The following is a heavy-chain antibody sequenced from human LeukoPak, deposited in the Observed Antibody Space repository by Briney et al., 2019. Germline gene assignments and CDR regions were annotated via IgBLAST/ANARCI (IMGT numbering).Heavy chain of an antibody. J-gene: IGHJ4*02. D-gene: IGHD3-10*01. Sequence: GSVKVSCKASGYTFTSYGIVWVRQAPGQGLEWMGWISTYNQNTHYAQTYQGRVTITTDTSTSTAYMELSSLRSDDTAVYYCARPRGSGTFPFDYWGQGTLVTVSS. CDR3: ARPRGSGTFPFDY. CDR2: ISTYNQNT. CDR1: GYTFTSYG. V-gene: IGHV1-18*01.